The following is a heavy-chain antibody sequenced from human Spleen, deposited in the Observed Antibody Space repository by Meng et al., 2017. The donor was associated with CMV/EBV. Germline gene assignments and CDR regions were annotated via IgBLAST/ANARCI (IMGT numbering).Heavy chain of an antibody. CDR3: ARAPPSVPFDY. CDR2: VYLSVNT. J-gene: IGHJ4*02. Sequence: CTVSGGSVTSGGYYWSWIRQHPGKGLEWIGYVYLSVNTYYSPSLRSRVTISVDTSNNQFSLKLTSVTAADTAVYFCARAPPSVPFDYWGQGALVTVSS. CDR1: GGSVTSGGYY. V-gene: IGHV4-31*03.